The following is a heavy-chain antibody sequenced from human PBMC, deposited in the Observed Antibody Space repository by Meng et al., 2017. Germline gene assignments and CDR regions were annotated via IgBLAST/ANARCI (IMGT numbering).Heavy chain of an antibody. Sequence: EVQLVESGGGLVQPGGSLRLSCAASGFSFSSSWMNWVRQPPGKGLMWVARINSDGTIANSADSVKGRFTISRDNSKNTLYLQMNSLRAEDTAVYYCASMGYWGQGTLVTVSS. J-gene: IGHJ4*02. CDR1: GFSFSSSW. V-gene: IGHV3-74*01. CDR3: ASMGY. D-gene: IGHD3-10*01. CDR2: INSDGTIA.